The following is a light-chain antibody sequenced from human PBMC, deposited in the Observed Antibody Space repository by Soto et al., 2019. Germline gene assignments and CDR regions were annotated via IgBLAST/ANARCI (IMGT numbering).Light chain of an antibody. Sequence: IQLTQSPSSLSASVGDRFTITCRASQGISSYLAWYQQKPGKAPKLLIYAASTLQSGVPSRFSGSGSGTDFTLTISSLQPDDFATYYCQQYNNYWTFGQGAKVDIK. CDR2: AAS. V-gene: IGKV1-9*01. J-gene: IGKJ1*01. CDR1: QGISSY. CDR3: QQYNNYWT.